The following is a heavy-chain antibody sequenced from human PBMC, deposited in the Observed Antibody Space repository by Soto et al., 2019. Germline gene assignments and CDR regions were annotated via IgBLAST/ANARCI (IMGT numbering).Heavy chain of an antibody. D-gene: IGHD6-19*01. J-gene: IGHJ4*02. CDR2: FYYSGST. V-gene: IGHV4-39*01. Sequence: LQLQESGPGLVKPSETLSLSCTVSGGSVSSSTYYWGWIRQPPGKGLEWIGSFYYSGSTYYNPSLASRGTISVETSKNLFSLKRSSVTAADAAVYYCARRGIAVALYSWGQGTLVTVSS. CDR3: ARRGIAVALYS. CDR1: GGSVSSSTYY.